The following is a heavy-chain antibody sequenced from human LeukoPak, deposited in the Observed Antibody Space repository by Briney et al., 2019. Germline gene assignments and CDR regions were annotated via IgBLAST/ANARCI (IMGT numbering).Heavy chain of an antibody. CDR1: GYTFTGYY. CDR2: INPNSGGT. Sequence: ASVKVSCKASGYTFTGYYMHWVRQAPGQGLEWMGWINPNSGGTNYAQKFQGRVTMTRDTSISTAYMELSRLRSDDTAVYYCARSRFIAVASGESYWGQGTLVTVSS. V-gene: IGHV1-2*02. CDR3: ARSRFIAVASGESY. D-gene: IGHD6-19*01. J-gene: IGHJ4*02.